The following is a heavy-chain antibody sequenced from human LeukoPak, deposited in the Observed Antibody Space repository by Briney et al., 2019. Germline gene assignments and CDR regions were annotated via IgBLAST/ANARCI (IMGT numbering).Heavy chain of an antibody. CDR3: ARSYSGSYPHMETHFQH. J-gene: IGHJ1*01. V-gene: IGHV1-18*01. CDR2: ISAYNGNT. Sequence: ASVKVSCKASGYTFTSYGISWVRQAPGQGLEWMGWISAYNGNTNYAQKLQGRVTMTTDTSTSTAYMELRSLRSDDTAVYYCARSYSGSYPHMETHFQHWGQGTLVTVSS. D-gene: IGHD1-26*01. CDR1: GYTFTSYG.